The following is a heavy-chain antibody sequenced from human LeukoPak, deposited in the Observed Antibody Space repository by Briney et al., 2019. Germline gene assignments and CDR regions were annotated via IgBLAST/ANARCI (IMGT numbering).Heavy chain of an antibody. V-gene: IGHV3-64*01. Sequence: GGSLRLSCAASGFTFSSYAMHWVRQAPGKGLEYVSAIGSNGGGTYYANSVKGRFTISRDNTKNTLYLQMGSLRAEDMAVYYCAGGCSSTSSSGGYYYYYGMAVWGQGTTVTVPS. CDR3: AGGCSSTSSSGGYYYYYGMAV. CDR2: IGSNGGGT. J-gene: IGHJ6*02. D-gene: IGHD2-2*01. CDR1: GFTFSSYA.